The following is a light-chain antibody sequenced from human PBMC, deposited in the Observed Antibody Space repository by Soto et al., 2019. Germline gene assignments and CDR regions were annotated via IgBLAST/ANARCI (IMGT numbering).Light chain of an antibody. Sequence: DIQMTQSPSSVSASVGDRVSITCRASQGISNWLAWYQQKPGRAPKLLIYTGSSLQSGVPSRFSATGSGTDFTLTISSLQHEDVATYYCQQANSFPLTFGGGTKVEIK. CDR3: QQANSFPLT. V-gene: IGKV1-12*01. J-gene: IGKJ4*01. CDR1: QGISNW. CDR2: TGS.